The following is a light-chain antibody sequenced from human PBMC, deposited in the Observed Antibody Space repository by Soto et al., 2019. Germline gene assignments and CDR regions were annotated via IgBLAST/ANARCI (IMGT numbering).Light chain of an antibody. Sequence: QSVLTQPPSASGTPGQRVTIACSGGSSNIESNTVNWYQQVPGTAPKLLIYYNNQRPSGVPDRFSGSKSGTSASLAISGLQSEDEAHYYCAAWDDSLYGWVFGGGTKLTVL. J-gene: IGLJ3*02. V-gene: IGLV1-44*01. CDR1: SSNIESNT. CDR2: YNN. CDR3: AAWDDSLYGWV.